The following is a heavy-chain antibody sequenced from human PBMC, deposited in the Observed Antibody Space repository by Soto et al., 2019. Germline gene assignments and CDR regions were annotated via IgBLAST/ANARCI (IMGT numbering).Heavy chain of an antibody. CDR2: VSGDGGSI. V-gene: IGHV3-23*01. Sequence: GYLRLSCAASGFTFSTCALNWVRQVPGKGLEWVSAVSGDGGSIFYADSVKGRFTISRDNSKDMLYLQMNSLRAEDTALYYCARVPAGHWYYYGMDVWGQGTTVTVSS. CDR3: ARVPAGHWYYYGMDV. J-gene: IGHJ6*02. CDR1: GFTFSTCA. D-gene: IGHD2-2*01.